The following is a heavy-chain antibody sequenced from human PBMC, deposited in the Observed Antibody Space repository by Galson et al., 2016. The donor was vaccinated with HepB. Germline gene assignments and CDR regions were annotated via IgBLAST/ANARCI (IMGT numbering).Heavy chain of an antibody. V-gene: IGHV3-23*01. Sequence: SLRLSCAASGFTFSSYAMSWVRQPSGKGLEWVSALTGGGDRVYYADSVKGRVIISRDNSKNTLYLQMNSLRAEDTAVYYCAKGWSYYYDDTDSNDALHIWGRGTMVTVSS. CDR2: LTGGGDRV. CDR1: GFTFSSYA. D-gene: IGHD3-22*01. CDR3: AKGWSYYYDDTDSNDALHI. J-gene: IGHJ3*02.